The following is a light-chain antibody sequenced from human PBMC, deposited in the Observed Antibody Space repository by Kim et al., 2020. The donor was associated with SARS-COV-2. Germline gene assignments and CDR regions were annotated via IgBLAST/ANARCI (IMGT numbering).Light chain of an antibody. Sequence: QRDTISCSGSSSNNGSNTVNWYQQLPGTAPKLLIYTNKQRPSGVPDRFSGSKSGTSASLAISGLQSEDEADYYCAAWDDSLNGYVVFGGGTQLTVL. CDR1: SSNNGSNT. V-gene: IGLV1-44*01. CDR3: AAWDDSLNGYVV. CDR2: TNK. J-gene: IGLJ2*01.